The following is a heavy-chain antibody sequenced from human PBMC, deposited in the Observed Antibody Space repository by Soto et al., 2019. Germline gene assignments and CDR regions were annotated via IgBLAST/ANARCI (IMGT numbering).Heavy chain of an antibody. CDR3: AKAVPGDTAMVSWFFALDY. CDR2: ISGSGGST. Sequence: GGSLRLSCAASGFTFSSYAMSWVRQAPGKGLEWVSAISGSGGSTYYADSVKGRFTISRDNSKNTLYLQMNSLRAEDTAVYYCAKAVPGDTAMVSWFFALDYWGQGTLVTVSS. CDR1: GFTFSSYA. J-gene: IGHJ4*02. V-gene: IGHV3-23*01. D-gene: IGHD5-18*01.